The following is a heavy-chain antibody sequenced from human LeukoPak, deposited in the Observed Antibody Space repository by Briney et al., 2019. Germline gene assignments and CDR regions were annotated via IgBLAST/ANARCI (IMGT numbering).Heavy chain of an antibody. CDR1: GDSLSTHSVA. V-gene: IGHV6-1*01. CDR3: ARELDGYKSKPPDY. J-gene: IGHJ4*02. CDR2: TYYRSTWYN. Sequence: SQALSLTSAIPGDSLSTHSVAWNWIRHSPSRGLEWLGRTYYRSTWYNDYAGSVKSRITINPDTSKSQFSLQLKSVTPEDTAVYYCARELDGYKSKPPDYWGQGTLVTVSS. D-gene: IGHD5-24*01.